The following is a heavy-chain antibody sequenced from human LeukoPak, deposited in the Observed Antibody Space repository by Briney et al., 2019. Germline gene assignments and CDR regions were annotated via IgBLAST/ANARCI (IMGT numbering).Heavy chain of an antibody. CDR2: INPNSAGT. Sequence: ASVKVSCKASGYTFTSYYMHWVRQAPGQGLEWMGWINPNSAGTNYAQKFQGRVTMTRDTSISTAYMELSRLRSDDTAVYYCAREVGYYYDSSSSFDIWGQGTMVTVSS. V-gene: IGHV1-2*02. D-gene: IGHD3-22*01. CDR3: AREVGYYYDSSSSFDI. CDR1: GYTFTSYY. J-gene: IGHJ3*02.